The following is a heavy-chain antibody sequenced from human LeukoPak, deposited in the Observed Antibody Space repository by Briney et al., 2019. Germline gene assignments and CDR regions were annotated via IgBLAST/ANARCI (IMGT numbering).Heavy chain of an antibody. V-gene: IGHV1-18*01. CDR3: ATGTVEMATKSGWFDP. Sequence: GASVKVSCKASGYTFTSYGISWVRQAPGQGLEWMGWISAYNGNTNYAQKLQGRVTMTTDTSTDTAYMELSSLRSEDTAVYYCATGTVEMATKSGWFDPWGQGTLVTVSS. D-gene: IGHD5-24*01. J-gene: IGHJ5*02. CDR2: ISAYNGNT. CDR1: GYTFTSYG.